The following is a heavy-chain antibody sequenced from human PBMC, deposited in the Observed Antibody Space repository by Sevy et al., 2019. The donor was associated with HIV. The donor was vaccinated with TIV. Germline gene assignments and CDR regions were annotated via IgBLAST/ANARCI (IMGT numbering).Heavy chain of an antibody. CDR3: AFTKGVFGVVMTSFFFDF. J-gene: IGHJ4*02. D-gene: IGHD3-3*01. V-gene: IGHV1-18*01. CDR2: ISAYNGNT. CDR1: GYTFTSYG. Sequence: ASVKVSCKASGYTFTSYGIAWVRQAPGQGLEWMGWISAYNGNTNYAREFQGRLTMTTDTSTTTVYMDLRSLRSDDTAVYYCAFTKGVFGVVMTSFFFDFWGQGTPVTVSS.